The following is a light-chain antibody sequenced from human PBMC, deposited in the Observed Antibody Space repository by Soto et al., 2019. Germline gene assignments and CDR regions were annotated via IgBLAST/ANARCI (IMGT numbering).Light chain of an antibody. CDR1: SSEVGAYNY. V-gene: IGLV2-14*03. CDR2: DVS. Sequence: QSLLTQPAPMSGSPGQSITISCTGSSSEVGAYNYDSWYQQYRPGEAPTLIIYDVSHRPAGVSTRFSGSKSGNTASLTISGLQTEDEADYYCSSYTRAATYVFGTGTKVTVL. J-gene: IGLJ1*01. CDR3: SSYTRAATYV.